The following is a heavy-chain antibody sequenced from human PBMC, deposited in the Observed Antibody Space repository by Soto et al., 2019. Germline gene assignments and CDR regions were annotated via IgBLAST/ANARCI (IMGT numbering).Heavy chain of an antibody. J-gene: IGHJ5*02. V-gene: IGHV4-39*01. CDR2: IYYSGST. D-gene: IGHD3-22*01. Sequence: PSETLSLTCTVSGGSISSSSYYWGWIRQAPGKGLEWIGRIYYSGSTYYNPSLKSRVTISVDTSKNQFSLKLSSVTAADTAVYYCARLGMIVVYGGDNWFDPWGQGTLVTVSS. CDR1: GGSISSSSYY. CDR3: ARLGMIVVYGGDNWFDP.